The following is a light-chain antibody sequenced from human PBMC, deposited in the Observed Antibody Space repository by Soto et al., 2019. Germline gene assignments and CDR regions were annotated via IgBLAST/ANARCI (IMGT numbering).Light chain of an antibody. Sequence: EIVLKQSPGTLSLFPGDRATLSCRASQRVSTSYLAWFQQKPGQAPRLLIYDASSRAAGVPDRVSGGGSGTDFTLTISALEPEDFALYVCQQYERPPFAFGQGTRLEI. J-gene: IGKJ2*01. CDR1: QRVSTSY. CDR3: QQYERPPFA. V-gene: IGKV3-20*01. CDR2: DAS.